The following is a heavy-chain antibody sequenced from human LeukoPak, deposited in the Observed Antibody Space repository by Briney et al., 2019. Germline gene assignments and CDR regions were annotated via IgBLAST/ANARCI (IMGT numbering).Heavy chain of an antibody. D-gene: IGHD6-13*01. CDR3: AKGPIAAAGSWPTHY. V-gene: IGHV3-23*01. CDR2: ISGSGGST. Sequence: GGTLRLSCAASGFTFSSYAMSWVRQAPGKGLEWVSAISGSGGSTYYADSVKGRFTISRDNSKNTLYLQMNSLRAEDTAVYYCAKGPIAAAGSWPTHYWGQGTMVTVSS. J-gene: IGHJ3*01. CDR1: GFTFSSYA.